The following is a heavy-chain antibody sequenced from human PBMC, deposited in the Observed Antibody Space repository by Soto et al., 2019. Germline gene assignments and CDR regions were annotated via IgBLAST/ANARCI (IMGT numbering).Heavy chain of an antibody. Sequence: QVQLVQSGAEVKKPGSSVKVSCKASGGTFSSYAISWVRQAPGQGLEWMGGIIPIFGTANYAQKFQGRVTITADESTSTAYMELSSLRSEDTAVYYCAIPGYYYDSSANLGNAFDIWGQGTMVTVSS. CDR3: AIPGYYYDSSANLGNAFDI. CDR1: GGTFSSYA. CDR2: IIPIFGTA. D-gene: IGHD3-22*01. V-gene: IGHV1-69*01. J-gene: IGHJ3*02.